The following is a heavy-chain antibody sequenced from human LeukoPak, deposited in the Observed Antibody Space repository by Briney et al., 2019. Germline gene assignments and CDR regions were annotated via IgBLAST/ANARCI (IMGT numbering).Heavy chain of an antibody. CDR1: GFTFSSYA. Sequence: GRSLRLSCAASGFTFSSYAMHWVRQAPGKGLEWAAVISYDGSNKYYADSVKGRFTISRDNSKNTLYLRMNSLRAEDTAVYYCARDPDDYVWGSYRYSRRLDYWGQGTLVTVSS. CDR2: ISYDGSNK. V-gene: IGHV3-30-3*01. D-gene: IGHD3-16*02. J-gene: IGHJ4*02. CDR3: ARDPDDYVWGSYRYSRRLDY.